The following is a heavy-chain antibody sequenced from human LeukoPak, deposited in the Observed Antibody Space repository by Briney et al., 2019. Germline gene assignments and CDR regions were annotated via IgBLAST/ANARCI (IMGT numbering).Heavy chain of an antibody. CDR2: IKSKTDGGTT. CDR1: GFTFSNAW. D-gene: IGHD3-3*01. J-gene: IGHJ6*02. CDR3: TTERYYDFWSGYYSAFGYYYYYGMDV. Sequence: KPGGSLRLSCAASGFTFSNAWMNWVRQAPGKGLEWVGRIKSKTDGGTTDYAAPVKGRFTISRDDSKNTLYLQMNSLKTEDTAVYYCTTERYYDFWSGYYSAFGYYYYYGMDVWGQGTTVTVSS. V-gene: IGHV3-15*07.